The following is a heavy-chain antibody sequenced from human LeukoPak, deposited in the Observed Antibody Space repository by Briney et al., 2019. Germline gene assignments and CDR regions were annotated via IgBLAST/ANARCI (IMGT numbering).Heavy chain of an antibody. D-gene: IGHD6-19*01. J-gene: IGHJ4*02. V-gene: IGHV4-34*01. CDR2: INHSGST. Sequence: SETLSLTCAVYGGSFSGYYWSWIRQPPGKGLEWIGEINHSGSTNYNTSLKSRVTISVDTSKNQFSLKLSSVTAADTAVYYCARLGLSSGWYPRSDYWGQGTLVTVSS. CDR3: ARLGLSSGWYPRSDY. CDR1: GGSFSGYY.